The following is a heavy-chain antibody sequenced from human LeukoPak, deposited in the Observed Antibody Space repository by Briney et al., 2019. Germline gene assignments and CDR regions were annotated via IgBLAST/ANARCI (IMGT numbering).Heavy chain of an antibody. V-gene: IGHV4-39*01. Sequence: SETLSLTCTVSGGSISSSSYYWGWIRQPPGKGLEWIGSIYYSGSTYYNPSLKSRVTISVDTSKNQFSLKLSSVTAADTAVYYCDAGNRSSWYPECFQHWSQGTLVTVS. CDR1: GGSISSSSYY. D-gene: IGHD6-13*01. CDR2: IYYSGST. J-gene: IGHJ1*01. CDR3: DAGNRSSWYPECFQH.